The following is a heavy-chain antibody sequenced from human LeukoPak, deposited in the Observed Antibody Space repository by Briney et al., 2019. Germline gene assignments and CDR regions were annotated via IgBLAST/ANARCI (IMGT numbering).Heavy chain of an antibody. CDR3: ARGGYCSSRGCFTIDY. J-gene: IGHJ4*02. CDR1: GYTFTSYD. V-gene: IGHV1-8*01. Sequence: ASVKVSCKASGYTFTSYDINWVRQATGQGLEWMGWMNPNSGNTGYAQKFQGTVTMTRDTSISTAYMELSRLRSDDTAVYYCARGGYCSSRGCFTIDYWGQGTLVTVSS. D-gene: IGHD2-2*01. CDR2: MNPNSGNT.